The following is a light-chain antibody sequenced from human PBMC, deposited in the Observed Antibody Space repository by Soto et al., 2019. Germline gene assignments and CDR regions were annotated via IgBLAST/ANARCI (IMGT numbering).Light chain of an antibody. Sequence: DVGMTQAPLSLPVTLGQSASISCTASQSLGYSDGNTYLNWFQQRPGQPPRRPMYKVSEREWGVPDRFRGSGSGTDVTLTISRLEAEDFGVYFCMHGTYWPFHFGPGTKVDIK. J-gene: IGKJ3*01. CDR3: MHGTYWPFH. V-gene: IGKV2-30*01. CDR1: QSLGYSDGNTY. CDR2: KVS.